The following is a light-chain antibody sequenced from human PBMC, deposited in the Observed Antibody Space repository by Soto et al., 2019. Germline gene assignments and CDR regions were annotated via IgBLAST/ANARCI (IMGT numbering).Light chain of an antibody. J-gene: IGLJ1*01. CDR1: SSNIGAGYD. V-gene: IGLV1-40*01. Sequence: QSVLTQPPSVSGAPGQRVTISCTGSSSNIGAGYDVHWYQQLPGTAPKLLIYGNSTRPSGVPDRFSGSKSGTSASLASTGLQAEDEADYYCQSYDSSLSGLYVFGTGTKLTVL. CDR2: GNS. CDR3: QSYDSSLSGLYV.